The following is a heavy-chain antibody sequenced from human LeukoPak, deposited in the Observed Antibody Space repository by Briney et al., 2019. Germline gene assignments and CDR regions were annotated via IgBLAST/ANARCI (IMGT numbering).Heavy chain of an antibody. V-gene: IGHV3-30-3*01. Sequence: GGSLRLSCAASGFTFSSYAMHWVRQAPGKGLEWVAVISYDGSNKYYADSVKGRFTISRDNSKNTLYLQMNSLRAEDTAVYYCARDRRAGAGFGNRYYGMDVGGQGPTVTASS. J-gene: IGHJ6*02. CDR3: ARDRRAGAGFGNRYYGMDV. CDR1: GFTFSSYA. D-gene: IGHD6-19*01. CDR2: ISYDGSNK.